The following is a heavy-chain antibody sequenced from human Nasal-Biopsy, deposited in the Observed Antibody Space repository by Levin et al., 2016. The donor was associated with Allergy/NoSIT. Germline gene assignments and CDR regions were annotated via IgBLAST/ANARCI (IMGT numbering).Heavy chain of an antibody. CDR1: GASISSSSYY. CDR3: TRHFPPAAHDSSRDDPRDY. Sequence: SETLSLTCSVSGASISSSSYYWGWIRQPPGKGLEWIGSVYYSGNAYYNPSLKSRLTISVDTSKNQFSLSLSSVTAADTAFYFCTRHFPPAAHDSSRDDPRDYWGQGVLVTVSS. D-gene: IGHD3-22*01. V-gene: IGHV4-39*01. CDR2: VYYSGNA. J-gene: IGHJ4*02.